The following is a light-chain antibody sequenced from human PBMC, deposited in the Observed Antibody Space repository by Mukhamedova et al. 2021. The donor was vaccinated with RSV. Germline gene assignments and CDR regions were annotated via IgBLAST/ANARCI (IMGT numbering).Light chain of an antibody. V-gene: IGKV1-5*03. CDR3: QQYTTYPLT. CDR2: KAS. Sequence: WYQRRVHGKAPKLLIYKASILSSGVPSRFSGSGSGTEFTLTINSLQPDDFATYYCQQYTTYPLTFGGGTEVQIK. J-gene: IGKJ4*01.